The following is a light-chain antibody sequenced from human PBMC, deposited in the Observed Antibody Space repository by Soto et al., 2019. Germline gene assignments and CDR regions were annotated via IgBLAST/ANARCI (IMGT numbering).Light chain of an antibody. CDR3: SSYTSSSTLV. CDR1: SSDVGGYNY. V-gene: IGLV2-14*01. J-gene: IGLJ2*01. Sequence: QSALTQPASVSXSPGQSITIXCTGTSSDVGGYNYVSWYQQHPGKAPKLMIYEVSNRPSGVSNRFSGSKSGNTASLTISGLQAEDEADYYCSSYTSSSTLVFGGGTKLTVL. CDR2: EVS.